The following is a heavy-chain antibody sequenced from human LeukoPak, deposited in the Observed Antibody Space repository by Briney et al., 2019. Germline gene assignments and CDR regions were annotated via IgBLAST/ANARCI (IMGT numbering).Heavy chain of an antibody. J-gene: IGHJ4*02. CDR2: ISGSGGST. D-gene: IGHD6-19*01. CDR3: AKDAVAGFDY. CDR1: GFTFSSYG. V-gene: IGHV3-23*01. Sequence: GGSLRLSCAASGFTFSSYGMRGVRQAPGKGLEWVSAISGSGGSTYYADSVKGRFTISRDNSKNTLYLQMNSLRAGDTAVYYCAKDAVAGFDYWGQGTLVTVSS.